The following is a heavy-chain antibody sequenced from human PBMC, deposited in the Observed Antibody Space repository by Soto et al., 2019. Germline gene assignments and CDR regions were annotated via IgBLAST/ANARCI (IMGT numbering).Heavy chain of an antibody. V-gene: IGHV4-31*03. CDR1: GGSISSGGYY. CDR3: ARDMSSSWYLNYYYGMDV. Sequence: QVQLQESGPGLVKPSQTLSLTCTVSGGSISSGGYYWSWIRQHPGKGLDWIGYIYYSGSTYYNPSLKSRVTISVDTSKNQFSLKLSSVTAAYTAVYYCARDMSSSWYLNYYYGMDVWGQGTTVTVSS. CDR2: IYYSGST. J-gene: IGHJ6*02. D-gene: IGHD6-13*01.